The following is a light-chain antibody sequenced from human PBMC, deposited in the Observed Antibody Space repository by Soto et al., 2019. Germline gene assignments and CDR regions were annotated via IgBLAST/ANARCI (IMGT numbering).Light chain of an antibody. CDR2: EVT. J-gene: IGLJ1*01. CDR1: DSDVGSHNL. V-gene: IGLV2-23*02. Sequence: QSALTQPASVSASPGQSITISCTGTDSDVGSHNLVSWYRLHPGKAPKLMIYEVTKRPSGVTNRFSGSKSGNTASLTIAGLQAEDEADYYCCSYAVSNTYLFGNGTKVTVL. CDR3: CSYAVSNTYL.